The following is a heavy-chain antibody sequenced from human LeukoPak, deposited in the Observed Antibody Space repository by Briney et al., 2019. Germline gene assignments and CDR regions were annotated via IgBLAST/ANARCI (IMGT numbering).Heavy chain of an antibody. Sequence: SETLSLTCAVYGGSFSGYYWSWIRQPPGKGLEWIGEINHSGSTNYNPSLKSRVIISVDTSKNQFSLKLSSVTAADTAVYYCARGREELPPPPLDYWGQGTLVTVSS. J-gene: IGHJ4*02. D-gene: IGHD1-26*01. V-gene: IGHV4-34*01. CDR3: ARGREELPPPPLDY. CDR2: INHSGST. CDR1: GGSFSGYY.